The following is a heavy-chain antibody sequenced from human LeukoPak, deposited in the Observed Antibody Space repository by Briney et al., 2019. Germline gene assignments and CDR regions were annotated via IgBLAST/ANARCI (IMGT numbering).Heavy chain of an antibody. Sequence: PSETLSLTCTVSGGSISSYNWSWLRPPPGKGREWMGYIYYSRRTKYNPPLKSRVTTPADTSKHQFSLNLSSVTAADTAVYDCARVKRTGVLPATKGESDYSFYYMDVWGEGTTVSVPS. CDR1: GGSISSYN. V-gene: IGHV4-59*01. D-gene: IGHD2-15*01. CDR3: ARVKRTGVLPATKGESDYSFYYMDV. J-gene: IGHJ6*03. CDR2: IYYSRRT.